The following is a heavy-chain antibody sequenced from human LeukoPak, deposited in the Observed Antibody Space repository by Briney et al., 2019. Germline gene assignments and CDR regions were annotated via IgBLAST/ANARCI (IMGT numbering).Heavy chain of an antibody. CDR3: ANPDCSSTSCYPLFY. CDR2: IRYDGSNK. D-gene: IGHD2-2*01. CDR1: GFTFSSYG. V-gene: IGHV3-30*02. J-gene: IGHJ4*02. Sequence: GGSLRFSCAASGFTFSSYGMHWVRQAPGKGLEWVAFIRYDGSNKYYADSVKGRFTISRDNSKNTLYLQMNSLRAEDTAVYYCANPDCSSTSCYPLFYWGQGTLVTVSS.